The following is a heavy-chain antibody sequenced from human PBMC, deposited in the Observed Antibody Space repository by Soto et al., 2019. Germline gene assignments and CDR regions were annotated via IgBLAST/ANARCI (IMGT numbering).Heavy chain of an antibody. CDR3: ARVGIYSGGYWFDY. CDR2: ISSSSSDI. V-gene: IGHV3-21*01. Sequence: EVQLVESGGGLVQPGGSLRLSCAASGFTFSSHSMIWVRQTPGKGLEWVSSISSSSSDIEYADSVKGRFTISRDNAKNSLYLQMNSLRAEDTAVYYCARVGIYSGGYWFDYWGQGTLVTVSS. J-gene: IGHJ4*02. CDR1: GFTFSSHS. D-gene: IGHD2-21*01.